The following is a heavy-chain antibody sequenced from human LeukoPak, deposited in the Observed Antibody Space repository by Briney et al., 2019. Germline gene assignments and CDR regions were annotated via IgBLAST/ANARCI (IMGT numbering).Heavy chain of an antibody. D-gene: IGHD3-10*01. V-gene: IGHV3-30-3*01. CDR2: ISHDGTNR. CDR1: GFTFSNYA. J-gene: IGHJ4*02. Sequence: PGRSLRLSCAASGFTFSNYAMHWVRQAPGRGLEWVAIISHDGTNRYNADSVKGRFTISRDNSKNTLYLQMNSLRTEDTAVYYCARDCCGEWYYFDSWGQGTPVSVSS. CDR3: ARDCCGEWYYFDS.